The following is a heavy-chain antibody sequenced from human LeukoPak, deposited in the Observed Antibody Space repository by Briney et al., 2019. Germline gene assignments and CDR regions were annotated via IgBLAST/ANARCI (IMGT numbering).Heavy chain of an antibody. D-gene: IGHD3-10*01. Sequence: SETLSLTCTVSGGSISSSSYYWGWIRQPPGKGLEWIGSIYYSGSTYYNPSLKSRVTISVDTSKNQFSLKLSSVTAADTAVYYCARGHGSGPFDYWGQGTLVTVSS. J-gene: IGHJ4*02. CDR2: IYYSGST. CDR3: ARGHGSGPFDY. CDR1: GGSISSSSYY. V-gene: IGHV4-39*07.